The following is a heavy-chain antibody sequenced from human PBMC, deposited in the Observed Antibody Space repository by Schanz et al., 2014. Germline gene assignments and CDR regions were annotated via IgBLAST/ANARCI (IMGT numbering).Heavy chain of an antibody. V-gene: IGHV3-48*01. D-gene: IGHD6-19*01. CDR1: GLIFSTYT. CDR3: ASVIMVAGNHRDGRDV. CDR2: ISFSGNTI. Sequence: EVQLVESGGGLVRPGGSLRLSCTTSGLIFSTYTLNWVRQAPGKGLEWISYISFSGNTIYYADSVKGRFTISRDNAKNSVFLQMNRLRAEDTAVYYCASVIMVAGNHRDGRDVWGQGTTVIVSS. J-gene: IGHJ6*02.